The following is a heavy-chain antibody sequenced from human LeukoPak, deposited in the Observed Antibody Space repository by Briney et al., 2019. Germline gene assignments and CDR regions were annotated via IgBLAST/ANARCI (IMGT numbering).Heavy chain of an antibody. Sequence: ASVKVSCKASGGTFSSYAISWVRQAPGQGLEWMGGIIPIFGTANYAQKFQGRVTITTDESTSTAHMELSSLRSEDTAVYYCARGFLEWLFHNYYYYYMDVWGKGTTVTVSS. CDR2: IIPIFGTA. V-gene: IGHV1-69*05. CDR3: ARGFLEWLFHNYYYYYMDV. J-gene: IGHJ6*03. CDR1: GGTFSSYA. D-gene: IGHD3-3*01.